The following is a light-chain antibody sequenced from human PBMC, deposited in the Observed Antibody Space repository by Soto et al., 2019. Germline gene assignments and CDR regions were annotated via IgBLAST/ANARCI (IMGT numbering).Light chain of an antibody. CDR1: SSDIGAGFD. V-gene: IGLV1-40*01. Sequence: QSVLTQPPSVSGAPGQRVTISCTGSSSDIGAGFDVHWYQQVPGTAPKLLIFGNSNRPSGVPDRFSGSKSGTSASLAITGLQADDEADYYCQSYDSSLRGWVFGGGTKLTVL. CDR3: QSYDSSLRGWV. J-gene: IGLJ3*02. CDR2: GNS.